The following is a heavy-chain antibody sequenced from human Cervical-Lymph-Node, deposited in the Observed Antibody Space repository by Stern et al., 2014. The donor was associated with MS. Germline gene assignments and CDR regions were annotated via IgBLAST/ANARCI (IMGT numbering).Heavy chain of an antibody. V-gene: IGHV1-18*01. Sequence: QVQLVQSGAEVKKPGASVMVSCKASGYTFTSYSIRWVRQAPGPGLDWMGWISAYSGKTNYAQKFQGRVTITTDTYTKTAYLELRSLRSDDTAVYYCARDVGTNAGDTFDIWGQGTMVTVSS. CDR1: GYTFTSYS. CDR2: ISAYSGKT. D-gene: IGHD1-26*01. J-gene: IGHJ3*02. CDR3: ARDVGTNAGDTFDI.